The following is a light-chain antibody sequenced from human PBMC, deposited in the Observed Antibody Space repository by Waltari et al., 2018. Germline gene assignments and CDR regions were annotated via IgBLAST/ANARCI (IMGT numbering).Light chain of an antibody. CDR1: QTILYTSNNKNY. CDR2: WSS. CDR3: QQYYSTPQT. J-gene: IGKJ1*01. V-gene: IGKV4-1*01. Sequence: DIVMTQSPDSLAVSLGERATINCKSSQTILYTSNNKNYLAWYQHKPGQPPKLLIYWSSTREYGVPDRFSGSASGTDFTLTISSLHAEDVALYYCQQYYSTPQTFGQGTKVEIK.